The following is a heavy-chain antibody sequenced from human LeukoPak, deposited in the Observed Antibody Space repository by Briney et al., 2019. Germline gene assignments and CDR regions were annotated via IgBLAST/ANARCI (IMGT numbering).Heavy chain of an antibody. V-gene: IGHV1-69*13. Sequence: ASVKLSCKASGGTFSSYAISWVRQAPGQGLEWMGGIIPIFGTANYAQKFQGRVTITADESTSTAYMELSSLRSEDTAVYYCARVMRFGELFDWFDPWGQGTLVTVS. J-gene: IGHJ5*02. D-gene: IGHD3-10*01. CDR2: IIPIFGTA. CDR3: ARVMRFGELFDWFDP. CDR1: GGTFSSYA.